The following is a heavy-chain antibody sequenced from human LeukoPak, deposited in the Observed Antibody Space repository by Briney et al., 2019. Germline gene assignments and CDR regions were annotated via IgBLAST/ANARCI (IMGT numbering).Heavy chain of an antibody. Sequence: GGSLRLACAASGFAFSSYWMHWVRQAPGKGLEWVAVISYDGSNKYYADSVKGRFTISRDNSKNTLYLQMNSLRAEDTAVYYCASRSRDLYYDFWSGYLDYWGQGTLVTVSS. V-gene: IGHV3-30*01. CDR2: ISYDGSNK. J-gene: IGHJ4*02. D-gene: IGHD3-3*01. CDR1: GFAFSSYW. CDR3: ASRSRDLYYDFWSGYLDY.